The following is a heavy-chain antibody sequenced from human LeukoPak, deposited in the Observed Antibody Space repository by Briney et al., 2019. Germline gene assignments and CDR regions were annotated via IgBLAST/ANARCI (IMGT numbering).Heavy chain of an antibody. CDR3: ALMSFDF. CDR1: GFIFSNYA. Sequence: PGRSLRLSCSASGFIFSNYAMHWVRQAPGKGLEWVAVISSDGRQQNYADSVKGRFTISRDNSRNTVDLQMNSLRAEDTAVYFCALMSFDFWGQGTLVTVSS. CDR2: ISSDGRQQ. J-gene: IGHJ4*02. V-gene: IGHV3-30*04. D-gene: IGHD2-8*01.